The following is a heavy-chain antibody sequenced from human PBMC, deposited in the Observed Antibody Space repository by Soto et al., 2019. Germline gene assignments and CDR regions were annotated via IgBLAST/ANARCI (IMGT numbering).Heavy chain of an antibody. CDR1: GGSISSYY. CDR2: IYYSGST. Sequence: QVQLQESGPGLVKPSETLSLTCTVSGGSISSYYWSWIRQPPGKGLEWIGYIYYSGSTNYNPSLKSRVNISVDTSKTQFSLKLSSVTAADTAVYYCSRRYGYSFDYWGQGTLVTASS. J-gene: IGHJ4*02. V-gene: IGHV4-59*08. CDR3: SRRYGYSFDY. D-gene: IGHD1-1*01.